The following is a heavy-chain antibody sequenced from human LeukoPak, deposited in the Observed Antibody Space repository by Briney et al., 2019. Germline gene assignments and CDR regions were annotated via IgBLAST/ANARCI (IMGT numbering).Heavy chain of an antibody. CDR3: ARESANRTRSLDY. D-gene: IGHD2-2*01. CDR2: MYTSGST. CDR1: GGSISSYY. J-gene: IGHJ4*02. V-gene: IGHV4-4*07. Sequence: SETLSLTCTVSGGSISSYYWSWIRQPAGKGLEWIGRMYTSGSTNYNPSLKGRVTMSVATSNTHFSLKLSSVTAADTAVYYCARESANRTRSLDYWGQGTLVTVSS.